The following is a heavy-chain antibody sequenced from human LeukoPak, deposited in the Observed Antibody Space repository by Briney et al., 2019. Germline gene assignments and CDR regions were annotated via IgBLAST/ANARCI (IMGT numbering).Heavy chain of an antibody. D-gene: IGHD3-10*01. J-gene: IGHJ4*02. V-gene: IGHV3-21*01. CDR3: ARDAGELSRDY. CDR2: ISSGSIYI. Sequence: PGGSLRLSCAGSGFTFSSYRMSWVRQAPGKGLEWVSSISSGSIYIDLADPLMGRFTISRDDAKNSLYLQMNSLRAEDTAVYYCARDAGELSRDYWGQGTLVTVSS. CDR1: GFTFSSYR.